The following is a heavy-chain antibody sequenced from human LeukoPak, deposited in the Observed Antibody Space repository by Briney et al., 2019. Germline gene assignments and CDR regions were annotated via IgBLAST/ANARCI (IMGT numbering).Heavy chain of an antibody. CDR3: ARVLEYYDILTGYRFLGMDV. V-gene: IGHV3-21*01. J-gene: IGHJ6*02. Sequence: NPGGSLRLSCAASGFTFSSYAMNWVRQAPGKGLEWVSSISSSSSYIYYADSVKGRFTISRDNAKNSLYLQMNSLRAEDTAVYYCARVLEYYDILTGYRFLGMDVWGQGTTVTVSS. CDR2: ISSSSSYI. CDR1: GFTFSSYA. D-gene: IGHD3-9*01.